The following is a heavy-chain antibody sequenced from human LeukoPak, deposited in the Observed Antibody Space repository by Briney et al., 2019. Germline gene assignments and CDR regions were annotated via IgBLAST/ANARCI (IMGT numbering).Heavy chain of an antibody. D-gene: IGHD3-10*01. V-gene: IGHV4-61*01. Sequence: SETLSLTCTVSGGSVSSGSYYWSWIRQPPGKGLEWIGYIYYSGSTNYNPSLKGRVTISVDTSKNQFSLKLSSVTAADTAVYYCARALYGSGSYWFDYWGQGTLVTVSS. CDR3: ARALYGSGSYWFDY. CDR1: GGSVSSGSYY. CDR2: IYYSGST. J-gene: IGHJ4*02.